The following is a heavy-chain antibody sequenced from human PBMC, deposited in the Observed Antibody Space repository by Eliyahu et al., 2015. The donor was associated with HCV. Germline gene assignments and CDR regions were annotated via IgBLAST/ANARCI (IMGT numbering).Heavy chain of an antibody. Sequence: EVQLVESGGGLIQPGGSLRLXXAAXGFSVXSXYLNWVRQAPGKGLEWXSVIHGGGNTYYADSVKGRFTISRDNSKNTLFLQMNSLRAEDTAVYYCARDLSTAFLRGNGMDVWGQGTTVTVSS. CDR1: GFSVXSXY. D-gene: IGHD2/OR15-2a*01. J-gene: IGHJ6*02. CDR2: IHGGGNT. CDR3: ARDLSTAFLRGNGMDV. V-gene: IGHV3-53*01.